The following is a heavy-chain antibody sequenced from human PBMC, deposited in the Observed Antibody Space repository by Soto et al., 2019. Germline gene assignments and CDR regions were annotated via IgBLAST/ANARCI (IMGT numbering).Heavy chain of an antibody. CDR1: GFTFSSYS. Sequence: EVQLVESGGGLVKPGGSLRLSCAASGFTFSSYSMNWVRQAPGKGLEWVSSISSSSSYIYYADSVKGRFTISRDNAKNSLYLQMNSLRAEDTAVYYCARDLNGRGYSPEGSFDYWGQGTLVTVSS. CDR2: ISSSSSYI. V-gene: IGHV3-21*01. CDR3: ARDLNGRGYSPEGSFDY. J-gene: IGHJ4*02. D-gene: IGHD5-18*01.